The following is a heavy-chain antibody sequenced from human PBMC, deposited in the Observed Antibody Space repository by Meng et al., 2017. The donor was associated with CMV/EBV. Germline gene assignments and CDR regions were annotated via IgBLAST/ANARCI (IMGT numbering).Heavy chain of an antibody. CDR3: ARFSTFGYYDFWSGYYAHYYYYGMDV. J-gene: IGHJ6*02. Sequence: ASVKVSCKASGHTFTSYDINWVRQATGQGLEWMGWMNPNSGNTGYAQKFQGRVTMTRNTSISTAYMELSSLRSEDTAVYYCARFSTFGYYDFWSGYYAHYYYYGMDVWGQGTTVTVSS. CDR1: GHTFTSYD. D-gene: IGHD3-3*01. V-gene: IGHV1-8*01. CDR2: MNPNSGNT.